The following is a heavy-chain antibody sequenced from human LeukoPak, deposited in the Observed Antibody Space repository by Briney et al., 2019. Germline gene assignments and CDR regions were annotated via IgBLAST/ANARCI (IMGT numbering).Heavy chain of an antibody. V-gene: IGHV4-59*01. CDR2: IYYSGST. D-gene: IGHD2-2*01. J-gene: IGHJ4*02. CDR1: GGSISSYY. CDR3: ASSGYCSSTSCYLLSY. Sequence: SETLSLTCTVSGGSISSYYWSWIRQPPGKGLEWIGYIYYSGSTNYNPSLKSRVTISVDTSKYQFSLKLSSVTAADTAVYYCASSGYCSSTSCYLLSYWGQGTLVTVSS.